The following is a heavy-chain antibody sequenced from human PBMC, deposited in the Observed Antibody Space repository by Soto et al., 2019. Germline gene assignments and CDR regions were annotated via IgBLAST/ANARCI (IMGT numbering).Heavy chain of an antibody. CDR2: ISYDGSNK. J-gene: IGHJ6*02. Sequence: QVQLVESGGGVVQPGRSLRLSCAASGFTFSSYAMHWVRQAPGKGLEWVAVISYDGSNKYYADSVKGRFTISRDNSKNTLYLQMNSLRAEDTAVYYWARGDVLVRYYFYGMDVWGQGTTVTVSS. D-gene: IGHD3-3*02. CDR1: GFTFSSYA. V-gene: IGHV3-30-3*01. CDR3: ARGDVLVRYYFYGMDV.